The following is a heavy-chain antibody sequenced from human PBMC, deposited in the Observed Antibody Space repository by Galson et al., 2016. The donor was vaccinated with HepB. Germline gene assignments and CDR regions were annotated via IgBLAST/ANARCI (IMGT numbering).Heavy chain of an antibody. J-gene: IGHJ5*01. CDR1: GYTFTSFA. CDR3: ARGLTQTWSKNSFDS. D-gene: IGHD3-9*01. V-gene: IGHV1-3*01. CDR2: VNGANGFT. Sequence: SVKVSCKASGYTFTSFAMHWVRQAPGQSPEWLGWVNGANGFTKYSQKFQGRVTIARDTSANTGYMELSSLTSEDTAVYYCARGLTQTWSKNSFDSWGQGTLVTVSS.